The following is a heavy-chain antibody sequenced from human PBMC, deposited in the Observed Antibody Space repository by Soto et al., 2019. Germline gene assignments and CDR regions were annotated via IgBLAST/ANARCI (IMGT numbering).Heavy chain of an antibody. D-gene: IGHD1-26*01. CDR2: ISAYNGNT. CDR1: GYTFTSYG. Sequence: ASVKVSCKASGYTFTSYGISWVRQAPGQGLEWMGWISAYNGNTNYAQKLQGRVTMTTDTSTSTAYMELRSLRSDDTAVYYCARVFIVGATIRGVAPMDVWGPGTTVTVSS. CDR3: ARVFIVGATIRGVAPMDV. V-gene: IGHV1-18*04. J-gene: IGHJ6*02.